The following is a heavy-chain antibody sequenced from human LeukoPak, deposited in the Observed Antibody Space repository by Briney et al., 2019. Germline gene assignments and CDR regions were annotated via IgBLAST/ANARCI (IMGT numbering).Heavy chain of an antibody. V-gene: IGHV1-69*13. CDR3: ARTLTVTIYYYYYGMDV. Sequence: SVKVSCKASGGTFSSYAISWVRQAPGQGLEWMGGIIPIFGTANYAQKFQGRVTITADESTNTAYMELSSLRSEDTAVYYCARTLTVTIYYYYYGMDVWGQGTTVTVSS. CDR2: IIPIFGTA. CDR1: GGTFSSYA. J-gene: IGHJ6*02. D-gene: IGHD4-17*01.